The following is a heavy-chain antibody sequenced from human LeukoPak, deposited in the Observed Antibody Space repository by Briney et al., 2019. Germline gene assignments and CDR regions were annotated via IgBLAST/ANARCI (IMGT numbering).Heavy chain of an antibody. D-gene: IGHD2-2*01. CDR3: AREYRAFVVVPAASGWFDP. CDR1: GFTFSSYW. Sequence: GGSLRLSCAASGFTFSSYWMSWVRQAPGKGLEWVANIKQDGSEKYYVDSVKGRFTISRDNAKNSLYLQMNSLRAEDTAVYYCAREYRAFVVVPAASGWFDPWGQGTLVTVSS. J-gene: IGHJ5*02. CDR2: IKQDGSEK. V-gene: IGHV3-7*01.